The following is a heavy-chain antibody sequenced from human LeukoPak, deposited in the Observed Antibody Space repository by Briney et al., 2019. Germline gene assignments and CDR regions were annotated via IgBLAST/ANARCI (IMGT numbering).Heavy chain of an antibody. CDR1: GFTFSSYW. V-gene: IGHV3-7*01. J-gene: IGHJ3*02. D-gene: IGHD2-2*03. Sequence: GGSLRLSCAASGFTFSSYWMSWIRQAPGKGLECVANIKQDGSEKYYVDSVKGRFTISRDNAKNSLYLQMNSLRAEDTAVYYCARMDIVVVPAAKPLRSTHAFDIWGQGTMVTVSS. CDR2: IKQDGSEK. CDR3: ARMDIVVVPAAKPLRSTHAFDI.